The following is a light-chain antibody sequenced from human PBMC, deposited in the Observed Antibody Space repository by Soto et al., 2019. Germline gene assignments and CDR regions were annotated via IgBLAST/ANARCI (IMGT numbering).Light chain of an antibody. Sequence: IGMTQSPATLSVSPGERATLSCRASPSVSNNVAWYQQKPGQAPRLRIQHASTGATGIPARFSGSGSGTELTLTISSVQAEDFAVYYCQQHNAWPLTFGGGTKVEIK. J-gene: IGKJ4*01. CDR3: QQHNAWPLT. V-gene: IGKV3-15*01. CDR1: PSVSNN. CDR2: HAS.